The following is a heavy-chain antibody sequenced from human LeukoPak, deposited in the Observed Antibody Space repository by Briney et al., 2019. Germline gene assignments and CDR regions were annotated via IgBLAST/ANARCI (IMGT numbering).Heavy chain of an antibody. CDR3: ARRRTATLDFDY. J-gene: IGHJ4*02. CDR2: FYLRWNP. V-gene: IGHV4-39*01. D-gene: IGHD5-12*01. CDR1: GGSISSSSYY. Sequence: PSETLSLTCTLSGGSISSSSYYWGWIRQPPGRGLEGIGSFYLRWNPYYNPSLKRRVTISVDTANNQFSLKRSSVTAANSAVYSCARRRTATLDFDYWGQGTLVTVSS.